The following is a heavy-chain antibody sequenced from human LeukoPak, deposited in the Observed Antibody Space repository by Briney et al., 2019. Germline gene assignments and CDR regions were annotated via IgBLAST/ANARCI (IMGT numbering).Heavy chain of an antibody. Sequence: GASVKVSCKATSRISWVRQAPGQGLEWMGWIGTYGGDTYYAQKFQGRITVTTDTSTSTVYMELRNLRSDDTAVYYCASYYYDSSGYPWSYFDYWGQGTLVTVSS. CDR3: ASYYYDSSGYPWSYFDY. D-gene: IGHD3-22*01. CDR2: IGTYGGDT. V-gene: IGHV1-18*01. CDR1: TSR. J-gene: IGHJ4*02.